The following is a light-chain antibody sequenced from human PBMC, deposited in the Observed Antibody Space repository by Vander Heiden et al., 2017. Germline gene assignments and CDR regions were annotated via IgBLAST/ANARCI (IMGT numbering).Light chain of an antibody. V-gene: IGKV1-12*01. J-gene: IGKJ1*01. CDR1: HDISSW. CDR3: QQSNSFPWT. Sequence: DIQMTQSPSSVSASVGDRVTIPCRASHDISSWLAWYQQEPGKAPKLVIHAASTLQSGVPPRFSGSGSGTDFTLTISSLQPEDFATYYGQQSNSFPWTFGQGTKVEMK. CDR2: AAS.